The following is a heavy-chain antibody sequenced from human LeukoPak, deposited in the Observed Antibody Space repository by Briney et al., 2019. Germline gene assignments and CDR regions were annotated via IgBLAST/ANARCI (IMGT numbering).Heavy chain of an antibody. CDR1: GFTFSSYW. CDR2: INSDGSGT. D-gene: IGHD3-22*01. CDR3: ARAHYDSSGYYYPNYLSDY. V-gene: IGHV3-74*01. J-gene: IGHJ4*02. Sequence: PGGSLRLSCAASGFTFSSYWMHWVRQAPGKGLVWVSRINSDGSGTSYADSVKGRFTISRDNAKNTLYLQMNSLRAEDTAVYYCARAHYDSSGYYYPNYLSDYWGQGTLVTVSS.